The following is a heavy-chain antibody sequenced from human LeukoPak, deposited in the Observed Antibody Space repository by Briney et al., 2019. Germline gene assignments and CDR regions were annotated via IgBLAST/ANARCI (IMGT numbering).Heavy chain of an antibody. CDR2: IRYDGSNK. CDR1: GFTFSSYG. Sequence: GGSLRLSCAASGFTFSSYGMHWVRQAPGKGLEWVAFIRYDGSNKYYADSVKGRFTISRDNSKNTLYLQMNSLRAEDTAVYYCAKVRDYGDYGEPFDYWGQGTLVTVSS. V-gene: IGHV3-30*02. J-gene: IGHJ4*02. CDR3: AKVRDYGDYGEPFDY. D-gene: IGHD4-17*01.